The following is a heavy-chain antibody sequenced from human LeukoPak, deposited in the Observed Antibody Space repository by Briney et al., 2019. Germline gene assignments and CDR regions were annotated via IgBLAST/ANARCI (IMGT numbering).Heavy chain of an antibody. CDR2: ISYDGSNK. CDR1: GFTFSSYA. J-gene: IGHJ4*02. V-gene: IGHV3-30-3*01. Sequence: GGSLRLSCAASGFTFSSYAMHWVRQAPGKGLEWVAVISYDGSNKYYADSVKGRFTISRDNSKNTLYLQMNSLRAEDTAVYYCARDPTKQYQLLPDEFDYWGQGTLVTVSS. CDR3: ARDPTKQYQLLPDEFDY. D-gene: IGHD2-2*01.